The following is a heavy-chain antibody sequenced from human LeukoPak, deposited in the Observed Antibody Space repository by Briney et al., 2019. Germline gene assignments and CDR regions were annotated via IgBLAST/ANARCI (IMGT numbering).Heavy chain of an antibody. CDR1: GYTFTSYG. D-gene: IGHD3-10*01. CDR2: ISAYNGNT. V-gene: IGHV1-18*01. J-gene: IGHJ6*02. CDR3: ARDSGHYYYGMDV. Sequence: ASVKVSCTASGYTFTSYGISWVRQAPGQGLEWMGWISAYNGNTNYAQKLQGRVTMTTDTSTSTANMELRSLRSDDTAVYYCARDSGHYYYGMDVWGQGTTVTVSS.